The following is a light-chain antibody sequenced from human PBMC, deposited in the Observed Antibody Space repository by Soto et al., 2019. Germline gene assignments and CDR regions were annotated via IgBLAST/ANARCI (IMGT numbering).Light chain of an antibody. V-gene: IGLV2-14*01. CDR1: SNDVGGYNF. CDR3: SSDTSTSAVL. J-gene: IGLJ2*01. CDR2: EVS. Sequence: SALTQPASVSGSPGQSITISCTGTSNDVGGYNFVSWYQQHPGKAPKLMIYEVSNRPSGVSNRFSGSKSGNTASLTISGLQAEDEADYYCSSDTSTSAVLFGGGTKVTVL.